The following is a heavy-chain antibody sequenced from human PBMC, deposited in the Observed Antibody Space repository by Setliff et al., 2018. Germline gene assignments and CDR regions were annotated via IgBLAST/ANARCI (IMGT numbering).Heavy chain of an antibody. Sequence: PSETLSLTCAVYGGSFSGYYWSWIRQPPGEGLEWIGEINHSGSTNYNPSLKSRVTISVDTSKNQFSLKLTSVTAADTAAYYCARVPPKDSGSFYWDAFDIWGQGTMVTVSS. D-gene: IGHD1-26*01. CDR2: INHSGST. V-gene: IGHV4-34*01. CDR1: GGSFSGYY. J-gene: IGHJ3*02. CDR3: ARVPPKDSGSFYWDAFDI.